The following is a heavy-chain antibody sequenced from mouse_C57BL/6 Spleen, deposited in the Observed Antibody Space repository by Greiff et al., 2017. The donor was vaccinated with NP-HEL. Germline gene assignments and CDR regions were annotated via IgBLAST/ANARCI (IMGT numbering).Heavy chain of an antibody. Sequence: VHVKQSGPELVKPGASVKMSCKASGYTFTDYNMHWVKQSHGKSLEWIGYINPNNGGTSYNQKFKGKATLTVNKSSSTAYMELRSLTSEDSAVYYCARFYYGSSWDYYAMDYWGQGTSVTVSS. V-gene: IGHV1-22*01. J-gene: IGHJ4*01. CDR3: ARFYYGSSWDYYAMDY. CDR1: GYTFTDYN. CDR2: INPNNGGT. D-gene: IGHD1-1*01.